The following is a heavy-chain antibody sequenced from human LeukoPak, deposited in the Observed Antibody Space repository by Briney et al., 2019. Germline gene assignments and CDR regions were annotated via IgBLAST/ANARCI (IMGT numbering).Heavy chain of an antibody. V-gene: IGHV3-11*01. D-gene: IGHD6-13*01. Sequence: GGPLRLSCAASGFTFSDYYMSWIRQAPGKGLEWVSYISGSGSTIYYADSVKGRFTISRDNAKNSLYLQMNSLRAEDTAVYYCARASSSWFGARGVTDYWGQGTLVTVSS. J-gene: IGHJ4*02. CDR1: GFTFSDYY. CDR2: ISGSGSTI. CDR3: ARASSSWFGARGVTDY.